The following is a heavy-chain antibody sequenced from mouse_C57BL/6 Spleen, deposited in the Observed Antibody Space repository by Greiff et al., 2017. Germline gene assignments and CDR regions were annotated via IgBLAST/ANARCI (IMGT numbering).Heavy chain of an antibody. CDR3: ASLTAQAYAMDY. V-gene: IGHV1-7*01. Sequence: VQLQESGAELANPGASVKLSCKASGYTFTSYWMHWVKQRPGQGLEWIGYINPSSGYTKYNQKFKDKATLTADKSSSTAYMQLSSLTYEDSAVYYCASLTAQAYAMDYWGQGTSGTGSS. D-gene: IGHD3-2*02. CDR1: GYTFTSYW. CDR2: INPSSGYT. J-gene: IGHJ4*01.